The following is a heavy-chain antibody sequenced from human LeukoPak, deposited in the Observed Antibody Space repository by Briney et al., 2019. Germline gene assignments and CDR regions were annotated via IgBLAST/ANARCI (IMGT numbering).Heavy chain of an antibody. CDR2: IYTSGST. CDR3: ARGGYASGSYASRAFDI. D-gene: IGHD3-10*01. V-gene: IGHV4-61*02. J-gene: IGHJ3*02. Sequence: SQTLSLTCTVSGGSISSGSYYWSWIRQPAGKGLEWIGRIYTSGSTNYNPSFKSRVTISVDTSKNQFSLNLSSVTAADTAVYYCARGGYASGSYASRAFDIWGQGTMVTVSS. CDR1: GGSISSGSYY.